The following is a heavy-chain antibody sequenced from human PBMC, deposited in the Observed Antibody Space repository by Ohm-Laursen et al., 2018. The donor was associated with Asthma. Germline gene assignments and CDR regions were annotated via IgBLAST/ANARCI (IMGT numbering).Heavy chain of an antibody. CDR3: ANVAGGYCTGGVCGYFDY. CDR1: GFTFSSYA. J-gene: IGHJ4*02. D-gene: IGHD2-8*02. Sequence: SLRLSCAASGFTFSSYAMSWVRQAPGKGLEWVSAISGSGGSTYYADSVKGRFTISRDNSKNTLYLQMNSLRAEDTAVYYCANVAGGYCTGGVCGYFDYWGQGTLVTVSS. V-gene: IGHV3-23*01. CDR2: ISGSGGST.